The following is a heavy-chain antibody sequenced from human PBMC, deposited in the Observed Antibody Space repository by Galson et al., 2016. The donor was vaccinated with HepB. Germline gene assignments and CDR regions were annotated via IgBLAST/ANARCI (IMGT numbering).Heavy chain of an antibody. CDR2: IWYDGSNK. V-gene: IGHV3-33*06. CDR3: VKGEYGQRFLEWLAPFDY. D-gene: IGHD3-3*01. CDR1: GFAFSNFH. J-gene: IGHJ4*02. Sequence: SLRLSCAASGFAFSNFHMGWVRQAPGKGLEWVAIIWYDGSNKYYADSVKGRFTISRDNSKSTLYLQMNSLRVEDTAVYYCVKGEYGQRFLEWLAPFDYWGQGALVTVSS.